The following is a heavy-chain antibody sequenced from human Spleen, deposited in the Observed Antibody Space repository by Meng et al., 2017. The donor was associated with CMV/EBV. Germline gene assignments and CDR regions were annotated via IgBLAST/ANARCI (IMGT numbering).Heavy chain of an antibody. D-gene: IGHD3-22*01. CDR2: ISSRSTTI. J-gene: IGHJ6*02. V-gene: IGHV3-48*04. Sequence: GESLKISCVASGFIFSSYSMTWVRQAPGKGLEWISHISSRSTTIYYADSVKGRFTISRDNAKNSLYLQMNSRRAEDTATYYCARHEYDNPKYYGMDVWGQGTTVTVSS. CDR3: ARHEYDNPKYYGMDV. CDR1: GFIFSSYS.